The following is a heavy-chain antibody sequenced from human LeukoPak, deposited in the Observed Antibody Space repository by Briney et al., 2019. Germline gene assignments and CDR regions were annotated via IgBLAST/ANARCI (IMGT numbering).Heavy chain of an antibody. Sequence: SETLSLTCTVSGGSISSSSYYWGWIRQPPGKGLEWIGSIYYSGSTYYNPSLKGRVTLSLDTSKNQFSLKLSSVTAADTALYYCAKIRGGAYNWVDPWGQGTLVTVSS. CDR3: AKIRGGAYNWVDP. J-gene: IGHJ5*02. D-gene: IGHD3-10*01. V-gene: IGHV4-39*01. CDR1: GGSISSSSYY. CDR2: IYYSGST.